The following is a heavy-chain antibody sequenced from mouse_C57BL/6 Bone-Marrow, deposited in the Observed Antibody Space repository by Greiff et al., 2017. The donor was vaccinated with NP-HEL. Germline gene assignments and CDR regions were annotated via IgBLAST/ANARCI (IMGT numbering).Heavy chain of an antibody. CDR2: TFYSGIT. D-gene: IGHD2-10*02. CDR3: ARGYGNYEGYYAMDY. V-gene: IGHV3-3*01. Sequence: EVKLVESGPSLVRPSQTLSLTCTVTGFSINSDCYWIWIRQFPGNKLEYIGYTFYSGITYYNPSLESRTYITRDTSKNQFSLKLSSVTTEDTATYYCARGYGNYEGYYAMDYWGQGTSVTVSS. CDR1: GFSINSDCY. J-gene: IGHJ4*01.